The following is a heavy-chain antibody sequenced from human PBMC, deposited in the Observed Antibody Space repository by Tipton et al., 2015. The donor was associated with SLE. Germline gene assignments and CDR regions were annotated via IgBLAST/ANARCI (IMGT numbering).Heavy chain of an antibody. V-gene: IGHV4-31*03. D-gene: IGHD2-21*01. Sequence: TLSLTCTVSGGSMNIGVLYWGWIRQHPGKGLEWIGYISYSGSTYYNPSLKSRITISVDTSQNQFSLTLSSVTAADTAGYYCARLRALHIYYLEYWGQGALVTVSS. CDR2: ISYSGST. CDR3: ARLRALHIYYLEY. J-gene: IGHJ4*02. CDR1: GGSMNIGVLY.